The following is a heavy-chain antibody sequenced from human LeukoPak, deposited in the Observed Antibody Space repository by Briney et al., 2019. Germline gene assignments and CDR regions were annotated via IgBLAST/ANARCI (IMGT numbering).Heavy chain of an antibody. CDR1: GFTFDDYG. D-gene: IGHD3-3*01. J-gene: IGHJ4*02. Sequence: PGGSLRLSCAASGFTSGFTFDDYGMNWVRQVPGKGLEWVSGISRDGGLTGYADSVQGRFTISRDNSRNSLHLQMNNLRVEDTAFYYCVKDSNYDFWSGYYKGFDNWGQGTLVTVSS. CDR2: ISRDGGLT. CDR3: VKDSNYDFWSGYYKGFDN. V-gene: IGHV3-20*04.